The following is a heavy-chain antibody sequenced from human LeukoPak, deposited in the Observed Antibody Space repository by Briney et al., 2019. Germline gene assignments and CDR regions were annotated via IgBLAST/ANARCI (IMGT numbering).Heavy chain of an antibody. CDR3: ARTTYSSGWANGFDI. J-gene: IGHJ3*02. CDR2: FYYSGNT. CDR1: GGSISSGDYY. D-gene: IGHD6-19*01. Sequence: SQTLSLTCTVSGGSISSGDYYWSWNRQPPGTGLEWIGYFYYSGNTYYSPSLKSGVTISVDTSKNQFSLKLSSVTAADTAVYYCARTTYSSGWANGFDIWGQGTLVTVSS. V-gene: IGHV4-30-4*01.